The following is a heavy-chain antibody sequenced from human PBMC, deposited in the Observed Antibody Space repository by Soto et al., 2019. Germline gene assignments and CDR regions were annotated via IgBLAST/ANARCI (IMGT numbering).Heavy chain of an antibody. V-gene: IGHV5-51*01. Sequence: GESLKISCKGSGYSFTSYWIGWVRHMPGKGLGWMGIIHPGDSDTRYRPFFQGQVTNSADKSISTADLQGRSRKASDTAMDYCSRQPPRGYAGYDSYWFDPWGQGTLVTVSS. CDR1: GYSFTSYW. D-gene: IGHD5-12*01. CDR3: SRQPPRGYAGYDSYWFDP. CDR2: IHPGDSDT. J-gene: IGHJ5*02.